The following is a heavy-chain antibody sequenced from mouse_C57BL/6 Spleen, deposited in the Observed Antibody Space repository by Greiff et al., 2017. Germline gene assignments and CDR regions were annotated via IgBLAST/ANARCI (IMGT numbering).Heavy chain of an antibody. D-gene: IGHD2-4*01. V-gene: IGHV2-2*01. CDR2: IWSGGST. J-gene: IGHJ4*01. Sequence: LQESGPGLVQPSQSLSITCTVSGFSLTSYGVHWVRQSPGKGLEWLGVIWSGGSTDYNAAFISRLSISKDNSKSQVFFKMNSLQADDTAIYYCARAYDYDEDYYAMDYWGQGTSVTVSS. CDR3: ARAYDYDEDYYAMDY. CDR1: GFSLTSYG.